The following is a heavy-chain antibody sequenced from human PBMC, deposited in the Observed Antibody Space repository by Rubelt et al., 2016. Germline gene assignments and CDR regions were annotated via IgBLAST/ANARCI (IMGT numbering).Heavy chain of an antibody. CDR1: GGSFSGYY. J-gene: IGHJ4*02. D-gene: IGHD2-15*01. CDR3: ARGMGRGRSSDYFDS. V-gene: IGHV4-34*01. Sequence: QVQLQQWGAGLLKPSETLSLTCAVYGGSFSGYYWSWIRQPQGKGLEWIGEINHSGSTNYNQSLTDRVNISVDQSKNQLSRKLTSGTAADTAVYYCARGMGRGRSSDYFDSWGQGTLVTVSS. CDR2: INHSGST.